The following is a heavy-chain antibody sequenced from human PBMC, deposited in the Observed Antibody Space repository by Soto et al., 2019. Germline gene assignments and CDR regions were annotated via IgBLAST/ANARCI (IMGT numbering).Heavy chain of an antibody. J-gene: IGHJ6*03. Sequence: SDTLSLTCTVSGGSISSYYWSWIRQPPGKGLEWIGYIYYSGSTNYNPSLKSRVTISVDTSKNQFSLKLSSVTAADTAVYYCARNYYDFWSGEYYYMDVWGKGTTVTVSS. V-gene: IGHV4-59*01. CDR2: IYYSGST. CDR1: GGSISSYY. CDR3: ARNYYDFWSGEYYYMDV. D-gene: IGHD3-3*01.